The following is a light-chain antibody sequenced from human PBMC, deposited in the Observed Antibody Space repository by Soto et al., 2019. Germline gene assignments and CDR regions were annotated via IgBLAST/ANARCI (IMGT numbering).Light chain of an antibody. CDR2: EVS. CDR3: SSYTSSSTPLYV. CDR1: SSDVGGYNY. V-gene: IGLV2-14*01. J-gene: IGLJ1*01. Sequence: QSALTQPASVSGSPRQSITISCTGTSSDVGGYNYVSWYQQHPGKAPKLMIYEVSNRPSGVSNRFSDSKSGNTASLTISGLQAEDEADYYCSSYTSSSTPLYVFGTGTKVTVL.